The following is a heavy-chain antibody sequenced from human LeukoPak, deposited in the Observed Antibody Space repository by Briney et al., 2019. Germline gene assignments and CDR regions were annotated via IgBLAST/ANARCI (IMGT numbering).Heavy chain of an antibody. Sequence: ASVKVSCKASGYTFTGYYLHWVRRAPGQGPEWMGWINPNSGGSNSAQKFQGRVTMTRDTSINTAYMELSRLTSDDTAVYYCARVRRITRTPGDYYYYMDVWGKGTTVTVSS. D-gene: IGHD1-7*01. V-gene: IGHV1-2*02. CDR2: INPNSGGS. J-gene: IGHJ6*03. CDR3: ARVRRITRTPGDYYYYMDV. CDR1: GYTFTGYY.